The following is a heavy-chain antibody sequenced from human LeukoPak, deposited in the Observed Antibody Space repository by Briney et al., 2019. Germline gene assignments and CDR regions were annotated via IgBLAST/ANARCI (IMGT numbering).Heavy chain of an antibody. Sequence: SETLSFTCTVSGGSISSYYWSWIRQPAGKGLEWIGHTQVSGSTNYNPSLKSRVTISVDTPKNQFSLVLTSVTAADTAMYYCARGGRYCSGGSCYLDYWGQGTLVTVSS. CDR1: GGSISSYY. V-gene: IGHV4-4*07. CDR2: TQVSGST. J-gene: IGHJ4*02. D-gene: IGHD2-15*01. CDR3: ARGGRYCSGGSCYLDY.